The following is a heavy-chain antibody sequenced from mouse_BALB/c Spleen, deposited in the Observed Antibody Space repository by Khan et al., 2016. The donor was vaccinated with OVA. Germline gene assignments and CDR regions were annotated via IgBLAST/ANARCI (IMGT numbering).Heavy chain of an antibody. V-gene: IGHV9-4*02. J-gene: IGHJ1*01. CDR2: INTHSGVP. D-gene: IGHD2-2*01. CDR1: GYTFTTAG. CDR3: AGGYGYGWYCDV. Sequence: QIQLVQSGPELKKPGETVRISCKASGYTFTTAGMQWVQKMPGKGLKWIGWINTHSGVPKYAEDFKGRFAFSLETSASTAYLQITNLKNEDTATYFCAGGYGYGWYCDVWGAGTTVTVSS.